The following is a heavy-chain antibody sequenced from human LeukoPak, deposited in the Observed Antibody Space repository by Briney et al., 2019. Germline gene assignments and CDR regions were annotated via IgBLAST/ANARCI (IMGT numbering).Heavy chain of an antibody. Sequence: GSLRLSCAASGFTFSSYAMSCIRQPPGKGLEWIGEINHSGSTNYNPSLKSRVTISVDTSKNQFSLKLSSVTAADTAVYYCARGRYDFWSGYYKDFRFDPWGQGTLVTVSS. V-gene: IGHV4-34*01. J-gene: IGHJ5*02. CDR3: ARGRYDFWSGYYKDFRFDP. D-gene: IGHD3-3*01. CDR2: INHSGST. CDR1: GFTFSSYA.